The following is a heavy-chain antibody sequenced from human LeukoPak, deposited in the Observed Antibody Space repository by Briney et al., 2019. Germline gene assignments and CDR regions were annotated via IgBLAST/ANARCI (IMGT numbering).Heavy chain of an antibody. J-gene: IGHJ5*02. Sequence: SVKVSRKASGGTFSSYAISWVRQAPGQGLEWMGRIIPILGIANYAQKFQGRVTITADKSTSTAYMELSSLRSEDTAVYYCARVPYCSGGSCYISWFDPWGQGTLVTVSS. V-gene: IGHV1-69*04. CDR1: GGTFSSYA. D-gene: IGHD2-15*01. CDR3: ARVPYCSGGSCYISWFDP. CDR2: IIPILGIA.